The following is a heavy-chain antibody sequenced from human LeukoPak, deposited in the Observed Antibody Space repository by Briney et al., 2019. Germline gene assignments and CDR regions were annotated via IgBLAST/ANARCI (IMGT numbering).Heavy chain of an antibody. J-gene: IGHJ5*02. CDR1: GFTFSSYS. CDR3: AREYRSSWYLNWFDP. Sequence: GSLRLSCAASGFTFSSYSMNWVRQAPGKGLEWIGSIYNSGSTYYNPSLKSRVTISIDTSKNQFSLKLSSVTAADTAVYYCAREYRSSWYLNWFDPWGQGTLVTVSS. V-gene: IGHV4-38-2*02. D-gene: IGHD6-13*01. CDR2: IYNSGST.